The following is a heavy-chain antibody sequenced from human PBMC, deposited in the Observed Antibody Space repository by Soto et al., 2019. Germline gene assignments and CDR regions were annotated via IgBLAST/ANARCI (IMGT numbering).Heavy chain of an antibody. J-gene: IGHJ4*02. V-gene: IGHV1-69*08. CDR3: ARDNGDDYGEYALDS. D-gene: IGHD4-17*01. CDR2: IIPILGAA. Sequence: QVQLVQSGAEVKKPGSSVKVSCKASGGTFSTYTISWVRQAPGQGLEWMGMIIPILGAAHYAQRVQGRVTITADKSTNTAYMDLRSLRSEDTAIYYCARDNGDDYGEYALDSWGQGTLVTVSS. CDR1: GGTFSTYT.